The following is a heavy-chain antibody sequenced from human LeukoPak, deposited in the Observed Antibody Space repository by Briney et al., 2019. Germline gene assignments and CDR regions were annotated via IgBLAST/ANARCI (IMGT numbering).Heavy chain of an antibody. V-gene: IGHV3-15*01. CDR1: GFTFSNAW. CDR3: TTGRSGYYSIYYYYYYYMDV. D-gene: IGHD3-3*01. J-gene: IGHJ6*03. CDR2: IKSKTDGETT. Sequence: GGSLRLSCAASGFTFSNAWMSWVRQAPGKGLEWVGHIKSKTDGETTDYAAPVKGRFTISRDDSKNTLYLQMNSLKTEDTAVYYCTTGRSGYYSIYYYYYYYMDVWGKGTTVTVSS.